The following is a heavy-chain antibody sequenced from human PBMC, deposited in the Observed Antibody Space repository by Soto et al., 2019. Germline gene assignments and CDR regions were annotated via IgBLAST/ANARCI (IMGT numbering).Heavy chain of an antibody. J-gene: IGHJ5*02. D-gene: IGHD3-10*01. CDR2: IYHSGST. CDR1: GGSISSGGYS. Sequence: NPSETLSLTCAVSGGSISSGGYSWSWTRQPPGKGLEWIGYIYHSGSTYYNPSLKRRFSISVDTSKNQFSLKLSSVTAADTAVYYCARVPGPWGQGTLVTVSS. CDR3: ARVPGP. V-gene: IGHV4-30-2*01.